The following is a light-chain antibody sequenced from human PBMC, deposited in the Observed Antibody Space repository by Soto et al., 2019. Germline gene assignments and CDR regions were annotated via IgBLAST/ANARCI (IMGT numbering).Light chain of an antibody. J-gene: IGKJ2*01. CDR1: QDINSY. V-gene: IGKV1-9*01. CDR3: QQTRSYPST. CDR2: ESS. Sequence: QLTRSPFSLSAAIGDRVTVTCRASQDINSYLAWYQQKPGKAPNLLIYESSILQRGVPSRFSGSNSGTDFTLTIISLQAEDFATYYCQQTRSYPSTFGWGTKVDIK.